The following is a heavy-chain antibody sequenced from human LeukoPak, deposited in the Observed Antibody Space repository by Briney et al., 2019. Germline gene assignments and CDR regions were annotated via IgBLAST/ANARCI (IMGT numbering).Heavy chain of an antibody. CDR2: IWYDGSNK. J-gene: IGHJ4*02. Sequence: PGGSLRLSCAASGFTSSSYSMNWVRQAPGKGLEWVAVIWYDGSNKYYADSVKGRFTISRDNSKNTLYLQMNSLRAEDTAVYYCAGDRVGFGVVNLFDYWGQGTLVTVSS. CDR3: AGDRVGFGVVNLFDY. CDR1: GFTSSSYS. V-gene: IGHV3-33*08. D-gene: IGHD3-3*01.